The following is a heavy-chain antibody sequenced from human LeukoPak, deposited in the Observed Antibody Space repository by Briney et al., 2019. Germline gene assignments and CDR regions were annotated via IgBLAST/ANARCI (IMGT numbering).Heavy chain of an antibody. CDR1: GFTFSSYW. CDR3: ARTGIAGSGRPFEY. D-gene: IGHD6-19*01. V-gene: IGHV3-7*03. CDR2: IKQDGSEK. Sequence: GGSLRLSCAASGFTFSSYWMSRVRQAPGKGLEWVANIKQDGSEKYYVDSVKGRFTISRDNAKNSLYLQMNSLRAEDTAVYYCARTGIAGSGRPFEYWGQGTLVTVSS. J-gene: IGHJ4*02.